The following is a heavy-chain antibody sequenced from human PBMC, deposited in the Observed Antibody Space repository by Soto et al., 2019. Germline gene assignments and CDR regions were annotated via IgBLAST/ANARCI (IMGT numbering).Heavy chain of an antibody. J-gene: IGHJ5*02. Sequence: EVQLLESGGGLVQPGGSLRLSCAASGFTFSSYAMSWVRQAPGKGLEWVSAISGSGGSTYYADSVKGRFTISRDNSMNTLYLQMNSLRAEDTAVYYCAKVPDILTKGGWFDPWGQGTLVTVSS. V-gene: IGHV3-23*01. CDR2: ISGSGGST. D-gene: IGHD3-9*01. CDR3: AKVPDILTKGGWFDP. CDR1: GFTFSSYA.